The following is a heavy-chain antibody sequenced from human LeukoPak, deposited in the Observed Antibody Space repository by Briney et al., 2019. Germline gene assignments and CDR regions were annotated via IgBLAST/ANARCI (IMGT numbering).Heavy chain of an antibody. D-gene: IGHD5-12*01. CDR1: GFPFASYA. CDR3: AKGGYDYVEVGYFDY. CDR2: IIGSVAST. J-gene: IGHJ4*02. Sequence: GGSLRLSCAASGFPFASYAMSWVRQTPGKGLEWVSHIIGSVASTYYADSVKGRFTISRDNTKNTLYLQMNSLRADNTAVYFCAKGGYDYVEVGYFDYWGQGTVVTVSS. V-gene: IGHV3-23*01.